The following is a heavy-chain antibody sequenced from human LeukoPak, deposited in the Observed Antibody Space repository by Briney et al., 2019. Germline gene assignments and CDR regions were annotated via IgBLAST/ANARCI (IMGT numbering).Heavy chain of an antibody. Sequence: GGSPRLSCAASGFTLSTYSMNGVRQAPGKGLEWVSYISSSSSTIYYADSVKGRFTISRDNAKNSLSLQMNSLRAEDTALYYCAKGVSIAVAYPADYWGQGTLVTVSS. J-gene: IGHJ4*02. D-gene: IGHD6-19*01. CDR2: ISSSSSTI. CDR3: AKGVSIAVAYPADY. CDR1: GFTLSTYS. V-gene: IGHV3-48*04.